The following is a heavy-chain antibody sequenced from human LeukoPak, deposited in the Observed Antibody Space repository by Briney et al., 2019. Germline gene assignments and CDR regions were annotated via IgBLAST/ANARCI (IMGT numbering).Heavy chain of an antibody. CDR1: GFTVCSND. CDR2: IYSGGST. CDR3: ARGGSYLSAFDI. Sequence: GGSLRLSCAASGFTVCSNDMSWVRQAPGKGLEWVSVIYSGGSTFYADSVKGRFTISRDNSKNTLYLQMNSLRAEDTAVYYCARGGSYLSAFDIWGQGTMVTVSS. V-gene: IGHV3-53*01. D-gene: IGHD1-26*01. J-gene: IGHJ3*02.